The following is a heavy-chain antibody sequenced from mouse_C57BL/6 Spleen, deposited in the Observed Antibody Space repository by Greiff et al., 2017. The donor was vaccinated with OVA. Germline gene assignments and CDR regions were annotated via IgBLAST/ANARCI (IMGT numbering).Heavy chain of an antibody. D-gene: IGHD2-2*01. CDR1: GYTFTGYW. CDR2: ILPGSGST. V-gene: IGHV1-9*01. CDR3: ARVGIYYGYDVGYFDV. Sequence: VMLVESGAELMKPGASVKLSCKATGYTFTGYWIEWVKQRPGHGLEWIGEILPGSGSTNYNEKFKGKATFTADTSSNTAYMQLSSLTTEDSAIYYCARVGIYYGYDVGYFDVWGTGTTVTVSS. J-gene: IGHJ1*03.